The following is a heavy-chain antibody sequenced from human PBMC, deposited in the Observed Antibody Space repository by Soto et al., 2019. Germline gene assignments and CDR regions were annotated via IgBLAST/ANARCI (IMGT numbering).Heavy chain of an antibody. CDR2: INPSGGST. Sequence: YINRVRKAPGQGLEWMGIINPSGGSTSYAQKFQGRVTMTRDTSTSTVYMELSSLRSEDTAVYYCARDKIRSECQWLVRGVYYWGQVTLFTVTS. CDR1: Y. J-gene: IGHJ4*02. D-gene: IGHD6-19*01. CDR3: ARDKIRSECQWLVRGVYY. V-gene: IGHV1-46*01.